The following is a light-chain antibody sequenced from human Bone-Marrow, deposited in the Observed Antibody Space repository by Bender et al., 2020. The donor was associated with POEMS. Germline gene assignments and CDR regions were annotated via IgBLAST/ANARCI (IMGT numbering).Light chain of an antibody. J-gene: IGLJ1*01. CDR2: GVT. Sequence: QSALAQPPSVSGSPGQSITISCTGTSNDIGSYALVSWYQQHPDKAPQLIIYGVTERPSGVSYRFSGSRSGNTASLPISGLQPDDEADYFCCSYTSSVTYLFGSGTKVTVI. V-gene: IGLV2-23*02. CDR3: CSYTSSVTYL. CDR1: SNDIGSYAL.